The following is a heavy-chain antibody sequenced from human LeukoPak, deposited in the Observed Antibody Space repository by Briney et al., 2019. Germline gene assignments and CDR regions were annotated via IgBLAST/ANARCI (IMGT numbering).Heavy chain of an antibody. CDR3: ARRSKISHLIAVAGTGEYYFDY. D-gene: IGHD6-19*01. CDR2: ISYEGSNK. V-gene: IGHV3-30-3*01. J-gene: IGHJ4*02. CDR1: GFTFSSYA. Sequence: GRSLTLFCAASGFTFSSYAMHWVREAPGKGLEGLADISYEGSNKYCTVSVEGRFTIHRHNSKNTVYLQMNSLRAEDTAVYYCARRSKISHLIAVAGTGEYYFDYWGQGTLVTVSS.